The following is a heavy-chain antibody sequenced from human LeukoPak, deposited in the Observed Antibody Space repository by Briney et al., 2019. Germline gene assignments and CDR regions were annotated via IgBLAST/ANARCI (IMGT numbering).Heavy chain of an antibody. J-gene: IGHJ6*02. V-gene: IGHV3-9*01. CDR3: AKSLLPPYYYYGMDV. Sequence: PRRSLRLSCAASGFTFDDYAMHSVRQAPGKGLEWVSGIRLNSGSIGYADSVKGRFTISRDNGKNSLYLQMNRLRAEGTALYYFAKSLLPPYYYYGMDVWGQGTTVTVSS. CDR2: IRLNSGSI. D-gene: IGHD2/OR15-2a*01. CDR1: GFTFDDYA.